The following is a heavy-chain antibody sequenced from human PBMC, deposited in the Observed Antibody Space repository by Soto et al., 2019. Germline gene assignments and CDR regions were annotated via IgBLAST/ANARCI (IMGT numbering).Heavy chain of an antibody. CDR3: ERTTWGYGEPLDS. V-gene: IGHV3-9*01. J-gene: IGHJ4*02. CDR2: ISWNSDNT. Sequence: EVHLVESGGGVAQPGGSLRLSCATSGFTFDDYAMHWVRQAPGKGLEWVSGISWNSDNTGYADSVKGRFTISRDNAKRSLFLQMNSLRSEDTAFYFCERTTWGYGEPLDSWGQGTLVTVSS. D-gene: IGHD4-17*01. CDR1: GFTFDDYA.